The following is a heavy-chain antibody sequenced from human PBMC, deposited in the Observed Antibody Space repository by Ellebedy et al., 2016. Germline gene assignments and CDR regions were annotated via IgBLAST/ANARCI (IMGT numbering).Heavy chain of an antibody. Sequence: GGSLRLSCAASGFTFSSYGMHWVRQAPGKGLEWVAVIWYDGSNKYYADSVKGRFTISRDNAKNTLFLQMHSLRAEDTAVYYCARDQGYCSGGNCYRNDAFDIWGQGTMVTVSS. CDR2: IWYDGSNK. D-gene: IGHD2-15*01. CDR1: GFTFSSYG. V-gene: IGHV3-33*08. J-gene: IGHJ3*02. CDR3: ARDQGYCSGGNCYRNDAFDI.